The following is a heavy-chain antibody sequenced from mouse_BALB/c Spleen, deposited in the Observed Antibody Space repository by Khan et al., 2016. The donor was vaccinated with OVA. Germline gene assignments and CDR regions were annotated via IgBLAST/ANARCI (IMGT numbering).Heavy chain of an antibody. CDR3: ARSGYDYCAY. CDR2: IYPGDGNT. V-gene: IGHV1-80*01. Sequence: QIQLVQSGAELVRPGSSVKISCKASGYAFSNYLMHWVKQGPGQGLEWIGQIYPGDGNTNYNGKFKDKATLTADKSSSTAYIQLSSLTSEDSAVYVCARSGYDYCAYWGQGTLVTVSA. J-gene: IGHJ3*01. D-gene: IGHD2-14*01. CDR1: GYAFSNYL.